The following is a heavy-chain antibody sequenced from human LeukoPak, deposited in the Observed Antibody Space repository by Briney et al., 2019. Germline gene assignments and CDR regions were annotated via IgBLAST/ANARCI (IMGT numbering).Heavy chain of an antibody. V-gene: IGHV4-34*01. CDR2: INYSGTT. Sequence: PSETLSLTCAVNGGAFSGYYWSWIRQSPEQGLVWIGEINYSGTTISNPSLESRVSMSMDLTRKRFSLELTSMTAADTAVYYCARRGEWTAWNFDYWAQGSLVTVSS. CDR1: GGAFSGYY. D-gene: IGHD3/OR15-3a*01. J-gene: IGHJ4*02. CDR3: ARRGEWTAWNFDY.